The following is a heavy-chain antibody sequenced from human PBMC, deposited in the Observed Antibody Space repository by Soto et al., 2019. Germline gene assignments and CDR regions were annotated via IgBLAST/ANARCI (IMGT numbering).Heavy chain of an antibody. Sequence: QSVGSLRLSCAASGFAFSNCAMSWVRQAPGKGLEWVSTIKTSGDTTFYADPVKGRFTTSRDDSKNTLYLQMNSLRAEDTATYYCTKDVTGDIGADFWGQGTPVTVSS. D-gene: IGHD2-21*02. J-gene: IGHJ4*02. CDR1: GFAFSNCA. CDR3: TKDVTGDIGADF. V-gene: IGHV3-23*05. CDR2: IKTSGDTT.